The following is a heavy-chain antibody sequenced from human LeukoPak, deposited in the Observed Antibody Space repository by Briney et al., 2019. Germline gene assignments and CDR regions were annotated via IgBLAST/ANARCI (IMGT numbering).Heavy chain of an antibody. CDR3: ASLIYGGNSALN. CDR1: GYNFTNYW. V-gene: IGHV5-51*01. CDR2: IFPGDSDT. J-gene: IGHJ4*02. D-gene: IGHD4-23*01. Sequence: GESLKISCKGSGYNFTNYWIGWVRQMPGKGLEWMGIIFPGDSDTIYSPSFEGQVTISADKSISTAYLQWSSLKASDTAMYYCASLIYGGNSALNWGQGTLVTVSS.